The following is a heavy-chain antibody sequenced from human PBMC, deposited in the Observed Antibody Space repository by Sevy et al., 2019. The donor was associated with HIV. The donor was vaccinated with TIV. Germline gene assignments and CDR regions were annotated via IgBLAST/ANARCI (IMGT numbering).Heavy chain of an antibody. CDR3: ARAPKYDFWGGYDPGLDGY. CDR1: GFTFSSYW. V-gene: IGHV3-74*01. CDR2: INSDGSST. J-gene: IGHJ4*02. D-gene: IGHD3-3*01. Sequence: GGSLRLSCAASGFTFSSYWMHWVRQAPGKGLVWVSRINSDGSSTSYADSVKGRFTISRDNAKNTLYLQMNSLRAEDTVVYYCARAPKYDFWGGYDPGLDGYWGQGTLVTVSS.